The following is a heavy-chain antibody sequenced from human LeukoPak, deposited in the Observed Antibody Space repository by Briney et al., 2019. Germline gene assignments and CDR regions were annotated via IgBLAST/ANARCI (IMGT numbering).Heavy chain of an antibody. CDR3: ARDRGDCSSTSCYRNWFDP. Sequence: PSETLSLTCTVSGGSISSGDYYWSWIRQPPGKGLEWIGYIYYSGSTYYNPSLKSRVTISVDTSKNQFSLKLSSVTAADTAVYYCARDRGDCSSTSCYRNWFDPWGQGTLVTVSS. CDR1: GGSISSGDYY. CDR2: IYYSGST. D-gene: IGHD2-2*02. V-gene: IGHV4-30-4*08. J-gene: IGHJ5*02.